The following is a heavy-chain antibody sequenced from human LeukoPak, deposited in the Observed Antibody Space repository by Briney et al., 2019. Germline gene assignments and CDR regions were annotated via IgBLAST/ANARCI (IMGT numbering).Heavy chain of an antibody. CDR2: ISYDGSNK. CDR1: GFTFSSYA. Sequence: GGSLRLSCAASGFTFSSYAVLWVRQAAGKGLEWVALISYDGSNKYYADSVKGRFTISRDNSKNTLYLQMNSLRAEDTAVYYCARDSGSYWPYWGQGTLVTVSS. J-gene: IGHJ4*02. CDR3: ARDSGSYWPY. D-gene: IGHD3-10*01. V-gene: IGHV3-30-3*01.